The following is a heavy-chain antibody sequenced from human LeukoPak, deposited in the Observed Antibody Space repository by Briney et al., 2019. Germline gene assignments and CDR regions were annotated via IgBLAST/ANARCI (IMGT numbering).Heavy chain of an antibody. CDR2: IIPILGIA. CDR1: GGTFSSYA. CDR3: ARDRSLERRRGVFYY. D-gene: IGHD1-1*01. V-gene: IGHV1-69*04. J-gene: IGHJ4*02. Sequence: EASVKVSCKASGGTFSSYAISWVRQAPGQGLEWMGRIIPILGIANYAQEFQGRVTMTTDTSTSTAYMELRSLRSDDTAVYYCARDRSLERRRGVFYYWGQATLVTVSS.